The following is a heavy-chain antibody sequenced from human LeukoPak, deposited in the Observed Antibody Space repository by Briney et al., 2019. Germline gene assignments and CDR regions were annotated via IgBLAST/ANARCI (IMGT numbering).Heavy chain of an antibody. D-gene: IGHD5-24*01. J-gene: IGHJ3*02. CDR2: INWNGGST. V-gene: IGHV3-20*04. CDR3: ARDRFRRDGYNYGRDGAFDI. CDR1: GFSFDDYG. Sequence: GGSLRLSCAASGFSFDDYGMSWVHQAPGKGLEWVSGINWNGGSTSYADSVKGRFTISRDNAKNSLYLQMNSLRAEDTAVYYCARDRFRRDGYNYGRDGAFDIWGQGTMVTVSS.